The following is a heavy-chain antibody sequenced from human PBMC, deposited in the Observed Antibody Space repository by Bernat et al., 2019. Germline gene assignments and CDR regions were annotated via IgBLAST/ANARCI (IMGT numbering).Heavy chain of an antibody. V-gene: IGHV3-15*01. Sequence: EVQLVESGGGLVKPGGSLGLSCAASGFTFSNAWMSWVRQAPGKGLEWVGRIKSKTDGGTTDYAAPVKGRFTISRDDSKNTLYLQMNSLKTEDTAVYYCTTPRASWANDAFDIWGQGTMVTVSS. CDR1: GFTFSNAW. CDR3: TTPRASWANDAFDI. CDR2: IKSKTDGGTT. D-gene: IGHD6-13*01. J-gene: IGHJ3*02.